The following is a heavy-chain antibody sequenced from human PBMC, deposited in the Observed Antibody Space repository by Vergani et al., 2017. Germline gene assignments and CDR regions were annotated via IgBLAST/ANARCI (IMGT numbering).Heavy chain of an antibody. V-gene: IGHV3-33*01. J-gene: IGHJ6*03. CDR3: ARGAGYCSSTSCPPTLRNYYYYMDV. CDR2: IWYDGSNK. CDR1: GFTFSTYG. Sequence: VQLVESGGGLVKRGGSLRLSCAASGFTFSTYGLHWVRQAPGKGLEWVAVIWYDGSNKYYGDSVKGRFTISRDNSMDTLYLQMNGLRAEDTAVYYCARGAGYCSSTSCPPTLRNYYYYMDVWGKGTTVTVSS. D-gene: IGHD2-2*01.